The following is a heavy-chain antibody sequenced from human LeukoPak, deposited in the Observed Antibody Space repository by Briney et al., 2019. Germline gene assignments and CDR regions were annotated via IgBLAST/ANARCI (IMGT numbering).Heavy chain of an antibody. Sequence: GRSLRLSCAASEFTFSSYAMHWVRQAPGKGLEWVAVISYDGSNKYYADSVKGRFTISRDNSKNALYLQMNSLRAEDTAVYYCARAVAAYYYYYGMDVWGKGTTVTVSS. D-gene: IGHD6-19*01. CDR3: ARAVAAYYYYYGMDV. CDR1: EFTFSSYA. V-gene: IGHV3-30*04. J-gene: IGHJ6*04. CDR2: ISYDGSNK.